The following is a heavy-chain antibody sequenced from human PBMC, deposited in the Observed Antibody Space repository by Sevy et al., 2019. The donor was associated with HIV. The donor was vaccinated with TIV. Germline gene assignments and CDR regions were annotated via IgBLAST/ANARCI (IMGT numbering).Heavy chain of an antibody. D-gene: IGHD5-12*01. CDR1: GFTFNTFS. J-gene: IGHJ6*02. CDR2: ISSSSNYI. V-gene: IGHV3-21*01. Sequence: GGSLRLSCAASGFTFNTFSMNWVRQRPEKGLEWVSSISSSSNYIFYAVSVEGRFTISRDNAKDSLYLQMNSLRAEDTAVYYCVRDQKGQFSAYDGAWYYGMDVWGPGTTVTVSS. CDR3: VRDQKGQFSAYDGAWYYGMDV.